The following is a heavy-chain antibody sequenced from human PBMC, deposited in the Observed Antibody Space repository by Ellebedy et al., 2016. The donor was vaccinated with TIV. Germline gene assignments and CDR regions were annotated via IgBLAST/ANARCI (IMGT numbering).Heavy chain of an antibody. CDR2: INGYGKST. CDR3: AKGSSSGYNYDRVGFDD. CDR1: GFTFGSFA. Sequence: GGSLRLSCAASGFTFGSFAMHWVRQAPGKGLEWLSVINGYGKSTYHADSVKGQFTITRDNFKNTLYLQLNRLRSEDTAVYYCAKGSSSGYNYDRVGFDDWGQGTLVTVSS. J-gene: IGHJ4*02. V-gene: IGHV3-23*01. D-gene: IGHD5-24*01.